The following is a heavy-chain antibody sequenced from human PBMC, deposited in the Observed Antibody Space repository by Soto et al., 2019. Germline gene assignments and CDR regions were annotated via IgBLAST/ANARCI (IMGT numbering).Heavy chain of an antibody. CDR3: AKYGYDYIWGSYRPDC. Sequence: QVQLVQSGAEVKKPGASVKVSCKASGYTFTDSGISWVRQAPGQGLERMGWISAYNGKTNYAQKLQGRVTMTTDTSTGTAYMELRSLRSDDTAMYYCAKYGYDYIWGSYRPDCWGQGTLVTVSS. V-gene: IGHV1-18*01. D-gene: IGHD3-16*02. CDR1: GYTFTDSG. J-gene: IGHJ4*02. CDR2: ISAYNGKT.